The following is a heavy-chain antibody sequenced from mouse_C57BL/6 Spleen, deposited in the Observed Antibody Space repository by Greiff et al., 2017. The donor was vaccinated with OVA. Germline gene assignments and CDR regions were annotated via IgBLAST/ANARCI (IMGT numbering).Heavy chain of an antibody. D-gene: IGHD2-5*01. CDR3: ARYYSNYGFDY. V-gene: IGHV1-80*01. Sequence: QVQLKQSGAELVKPGASVKISCKASGYAFSSYWMNWVKQRPGKGLEWIGQIYPGDGDTNYNGKFKGKATLTADKSSSTAYMQLSSLTSEDSAVYFCARYYSNYGFDYWGQGTTLTVSS. CDR1: GYAFSSYW. J-gene: IGHJ2*01. CDR2: IYPGDGDT.